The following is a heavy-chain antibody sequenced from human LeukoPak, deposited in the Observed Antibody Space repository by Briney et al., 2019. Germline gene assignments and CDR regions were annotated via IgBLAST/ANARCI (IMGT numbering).Heavy chain of an antibody. CDR3: AKDPAYRGGATKTHLDY. Sequence: GGSLRLSCAASGFTFSSYAMRWVRQAPGKGLEWVAVISYDGGNKYYADSVKGRFTISRDNSKNTLYLQMNSLRAEDTAVYYCAKDPAYRGGATKTHLDYWGHGTPVTASS. D-gene: IGHD2-2*01. CDR1: GFTFSSYA. J-gene: IGHJ4*01. V-gene: IGHV3-30*18. CDR2: ISYDGGNK.